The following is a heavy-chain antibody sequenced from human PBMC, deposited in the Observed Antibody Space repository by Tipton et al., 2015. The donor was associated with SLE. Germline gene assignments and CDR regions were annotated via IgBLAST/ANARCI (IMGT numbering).Heavy chain of an antibody. CDR1: GGSISSYY. D-gene: IGHD3-9*01. Sequence: TLSLTCTVSGGSISSYYWSWIGQPPGKGLEWIGEINHSGSTNYNPSLKSRVTISVDTSKNQFPLKLSSVTAADTAVYYCAGHHYDILTYYGMDVWGQGTTVTVSS. CDR2: INHSGST. CDR3: AGHHYDILTYYGMDV. J-gene: IGHJ6*02. V-gene: IGHV4-34*01.